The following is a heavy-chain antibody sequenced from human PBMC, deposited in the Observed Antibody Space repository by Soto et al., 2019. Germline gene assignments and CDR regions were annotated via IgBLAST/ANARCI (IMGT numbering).Heavy chain of an antibody. Sequence: GGSLRLSCAASGFTFRNYAMSWVRQAPGKGLEWVSAISGSGGSTYYADSVKGRFTISRDNSKNTLYLQMNSLRAEDTAVYYCAKGEYDILAGYLFYWGQGTLVTVTS. CDR1: GFTFRNYA. V-gene: IGHV3-23*01. D-gene: IGHD3-9*01. CDR2: ISGSGGST. J-gene: IGHJ4*02. CDR3: AKGEYDILAGYLFY.